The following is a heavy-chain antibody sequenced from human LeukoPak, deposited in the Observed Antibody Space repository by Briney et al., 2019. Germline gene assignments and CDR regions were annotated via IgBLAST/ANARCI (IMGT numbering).Heavy chain of an antibody. V-gene: IGHV3-48*03. Sequence: GGSLRLSCAASGFTFSSYEMNWVRQAPGKGLEWISYISSSGSTIYYADSVKGRFTISRDNAKNSLYLQMNSLRAEDTAVYYCARALTGDYYYYYYMDVWGKGTTVTVSS. CDR2: ISSSGSTI. D-gene: IGHD3-10*01. J-gene: IGHJ6*03. CDR3: ARALTGDYYYYYYMDV. CDR1: GFTFSSYE.